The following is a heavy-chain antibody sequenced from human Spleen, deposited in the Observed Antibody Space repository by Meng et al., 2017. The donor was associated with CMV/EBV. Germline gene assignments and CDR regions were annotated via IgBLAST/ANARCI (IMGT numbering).Heavy chain of an antibody. J-gene: IGHJ6*02. D-gene: IGHD6-6*01. CDR1: GESFSGYF. CDR2: INHSGGA. V-gene: IGHV4-34*01. Sequence: SETLSLTCAVYGESFSGYFWSWSRQPPGKGLECIGEINHSGGASYNPTLKSRVTLSVDTSKNQFSLRLTSVTAADTAVYFCAGRRVRPPSIPTRPKYYGLDAWGQGTTVTVSS. CDR3: AGRRVRPPSIPTRPKYYGLDA.